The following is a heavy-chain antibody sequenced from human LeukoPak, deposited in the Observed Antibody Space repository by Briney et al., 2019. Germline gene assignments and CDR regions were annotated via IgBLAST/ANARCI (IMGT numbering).Heavy chain of an antibody. CDR1: GYTFTGYY. V-gene: IGHV1-2*02. CDR3: ARDGGQHLGVIDY. J-gene: IGHJ4*02. D-gene: IGHD3-16*02. CDR2: INPNSGDT. Sequence: ASVNVSCKASGYTFTGYYMHWVRQAPGQGLEWMGWINPNSGDTNYAQKFQGRVTMTRDTSISTAYMELSRLRSDDTAVYYCARDGGQHLGVIDYWGQGTLVTVSS.